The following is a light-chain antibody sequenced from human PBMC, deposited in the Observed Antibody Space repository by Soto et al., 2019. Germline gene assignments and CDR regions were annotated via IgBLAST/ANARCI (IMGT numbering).Light chain of an antibody. V-gene: IGKV1-17*01. CDR1: QGIRND. J-gene: IGKJ3*01. Sequence: DLQMTQSPSSLSASVGDRVSITCRASQGIRNDLSWYQQKPGKAPQRLIYGASSLESGVPSRFSGSGSGTEFTLTISSLQPEDFATYYCLQHTDYPFTFGPGTKVDI. CDR2: GAS. CDR3: LQHTDYPFT.